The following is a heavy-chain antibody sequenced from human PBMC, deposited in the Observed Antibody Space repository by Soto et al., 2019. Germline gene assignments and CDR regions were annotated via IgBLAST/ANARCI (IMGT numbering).Heavy chain of an antibody. D-gene: IGHD2-2*01. V-gene: IGHV3-21*01. J-gene: IGHJ4*02. CDR3: ARGLDVVVPAAMDYFDY. CDR2: ISSSSSYI. Sequence: GGSLRLSCAASGFTFSSYSMNWVRQARGKGLEWVSSISSSSSYIYYADSVKGRFTISRDNAKNSLYLQMNSLRAEDTAVYYCARGLDVVVPAAMDYFDYWGQGTLVTVSS. CDR1: GFTFSSYS.